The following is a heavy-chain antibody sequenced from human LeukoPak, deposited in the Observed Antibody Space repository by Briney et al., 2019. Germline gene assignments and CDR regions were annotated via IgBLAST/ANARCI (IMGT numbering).Heavy chain of an antibody. CDR1: GGSISSSSYY. J-gene: IGHJ4*02. D-gene: IGHD2-2*01. V-gene: IGHV4-39*07. CDR2: IYYSGST. CDR3: ARTYCSSTSCYATTFDY. Sequence: PSETLSLTCTVSGGSISSSSYYWGWIRQPPGKGLEWIGSIYYSGSTHYNPSLKSRVTISVDTSKNQFSLKLSSVTAADTAVYYCARTYCSSTSCYATTFDYWGQGTLVTVSS.